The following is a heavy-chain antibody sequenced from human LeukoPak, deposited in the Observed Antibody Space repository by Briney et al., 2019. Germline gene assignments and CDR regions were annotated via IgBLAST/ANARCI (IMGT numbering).Heavy chain of an antibody. V-gene: IGHV3-21*01. CDR2: ISSSSSYI. CDR3: ARDRSDRLAVAGTSAFDY. J-gene: IGHJ4*02. Sequence: PGGSLRLSCAASGFPFSSYAMTWVRQAPGKGLEWVSSISSSSSYIYYADSVKGRFTISRDNAKNSLYLQMNSLRAEDTAVYYCARDRSDRLAVAGTSAFDYWGQGTLVTVSS. CDR1: GFPFSSYA. D-gene: IGHD6-19*01.